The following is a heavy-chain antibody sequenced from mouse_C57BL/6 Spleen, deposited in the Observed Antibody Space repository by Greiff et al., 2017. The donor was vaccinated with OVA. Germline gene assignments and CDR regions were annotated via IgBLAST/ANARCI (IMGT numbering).Heavy chain of an antibody. CDR1: GFTFSDAW. V-gene: IGHV6-6*01. J-gene: IGHJ4*01. Sequence: EVKLVESGGGLVQPGGSMKLSCAASGFTFSDAWMDWVRQSPEKGLEWVAEIRNKANNHATYYAESVKGRFTISRDDSKSSVYLQMNSLRAEDTGIYYCTRANWDVDYAMDYWGQGTSVTVSS. CDR3: TRANWDVDYAMDY. D-gene: IGHD4-1*01. CDR2: IRNKANNHAT.